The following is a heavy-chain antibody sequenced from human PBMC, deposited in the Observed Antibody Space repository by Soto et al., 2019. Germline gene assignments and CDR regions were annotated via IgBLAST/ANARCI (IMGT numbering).Heavy chain of an antibody. Sequence: PSEILSLTCTVSDASLTSDFWNWIRRPPGKGLEWEWIGYVSHSGGSNQNPSLKSRVAVSLDTSKNQFSLRLSSVTAADTAVYYCTRLRYGGAFDYWGQGALVTVSS. J-gene: IGHJ4*02. D-gene: IGHD4-17*01. CDR3: TRLRYGGAFDY. CDR2: VSHSGGS. CDR1: DASLTSDF. V-gene: IGHV4-59*08.